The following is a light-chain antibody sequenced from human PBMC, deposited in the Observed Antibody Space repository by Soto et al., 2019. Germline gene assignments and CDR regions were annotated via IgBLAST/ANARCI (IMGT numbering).Light chain of an antibody. CDR3: SSSASSTTSHVV. Sequence: QSALTQPASVSGSPGQSITISCTGTSSDVGGSDYVSWYQQHPGKAPKLMIYGVSNRPSGVSNRFSGSKSGNTASLTISGLQAEDEADYYCSSSASSTTSHVVFGGGTKLTVL. J-gene: IGLJ2*01. V-gene: IGLV2-14*01. CDR1: SSDVGGSDY. CDR2: GVS.